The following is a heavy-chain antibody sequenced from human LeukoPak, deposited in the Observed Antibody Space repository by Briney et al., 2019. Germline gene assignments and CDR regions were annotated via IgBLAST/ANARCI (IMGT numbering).Heavy chain of an antibody. CDR3: ARGNGYCSSTSCPHWFDP. CDR1: GGSFSGYY. CDR2: INHSEYI. D-gene: IGHD2-2*01. J-gene: IGHJ5*02. Sequence: SETLSLTCADYGGSFSGYYWSWIRQPPGKGVEWIGEINHSEYINYNPSLKSRVTISVDTSKNQFSLKLSSVTAADTAVYYCARGNGYCSSTSCPHWFDPWGQGTLVTVSS. V-gene: IGHV4-34*01.